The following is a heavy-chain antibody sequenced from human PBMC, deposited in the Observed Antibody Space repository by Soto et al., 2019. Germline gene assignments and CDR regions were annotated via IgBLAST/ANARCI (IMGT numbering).Heavy chain of an antibody. CDR3: ARDSPLDY. V-gene: IGHV1-18*04. CDR1: GYTFASYG. CDR2: IGVYDGNT. Sequence: QVQLVQSGAEVKNPGASVKVSCKTSGYTFASYGISWVRQGPGQGFEWMGWIGVYDGNTKYAPKAPGRVTITTDRSTSTAYMELRSLRSDDTAVYYCARDSPLDYWGQGTLVTVSS. J-gene: IGHJ4*02.